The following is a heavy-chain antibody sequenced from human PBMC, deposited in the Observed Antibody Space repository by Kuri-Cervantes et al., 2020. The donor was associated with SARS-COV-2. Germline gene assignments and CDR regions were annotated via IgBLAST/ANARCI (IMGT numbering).Heavy chain of an antibody. J-gene: IGHJ6*02. CDR1: GFTFSSFA. CDR2: ISSSSSTI. D-gene: IGHD3-9*01. Sequence: LSLTCAASGFTFSSFAMNWVRQAPGKGLEWVSYISSSSSTIYYADSVKGRFTISRDNAKNSLYLQMNSLRDEDTAVYYCASHYDILTGYLLGYYYYGMDVWGQGTTVTVSS. V-gene: IGHV3-48*02. CDR3: ASHYDILTGYLLGYYYYGMDV.